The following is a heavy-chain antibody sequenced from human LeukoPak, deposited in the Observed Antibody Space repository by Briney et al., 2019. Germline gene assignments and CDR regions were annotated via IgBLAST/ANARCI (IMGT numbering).Heavy chain of an antibody. D-gene: IGHD1-26*01. J-gene: IGHJ4*02. Sequence: PSETLSLTCTVSGGSISNYYWSWIRQPPGKGLEWIGFIYYSGTTHYNPSLKSRVTMSVATSNNQFSLRLSSVTAADTAIYYCARHSGASPHYFDYWGQGDLVTVSS. CDR2: IYYSGTT. V-gene: IGHV4-59*08. CDR3: ARHSGASPHYFDY. CDR1: GGSISNYY.